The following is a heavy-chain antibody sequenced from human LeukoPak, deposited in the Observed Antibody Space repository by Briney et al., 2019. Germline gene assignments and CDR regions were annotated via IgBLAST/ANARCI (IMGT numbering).Heavy chain of an antibody. CDR1: GVSISSYY. V-gene: IGHV4-59*01. J-gene: IGHJ4*02. D-gene: IGHD4-11*01. CDR3: ARVRDYPTYYFDY. CDR2: IYYSGST. Sequence: SETLSLTCTVSGVSISSYYWSWIRQPPGKGLEWIGYIYYSGSTNYNPSLKSRVTISVDTSKNQFSLKLSSVTAADTAVYYCARVRDYPTYYFDYWGQGTLVTVSS.